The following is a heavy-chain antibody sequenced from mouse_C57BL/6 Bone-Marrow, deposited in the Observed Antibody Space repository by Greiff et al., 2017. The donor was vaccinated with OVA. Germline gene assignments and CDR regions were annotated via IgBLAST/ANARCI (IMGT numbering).Heavy chain of an antibody. CDR1: GFTFSDYY. J-gene: IGHJ1*03. CDR2: ISNGGGST. CDR3: ARRGSSYGYWYFDV. V-gene: IGHV5-12*01. Sequence: EVQGVESGGGLVQPGGSLKLSCAASGFTFSDYYMYWVRQTPEKRLEWVAYISNGGGSTYYPDTVKGRFTISRDNAKNTLYLQMSRLKSEDTAMYYCARRGSSYGYWYFDVWGTGTTVTVSS. D-gene: IGHD1-1*01.